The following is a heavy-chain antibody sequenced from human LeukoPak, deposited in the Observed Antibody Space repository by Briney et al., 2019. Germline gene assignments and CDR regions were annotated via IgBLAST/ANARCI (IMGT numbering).Heavy chain of an antibody. D-gene: IGHD4-11*01. Sequence: GASVKVSCKASGGTFSSYAISWVRQAPGQGLEWMGWINPNSGGTNYAQKFQGRVTMTRDTSISTVYMELSSLRSEDTAVYYCARDVRPTTVTTPAFDIWGQGTMVTVSS. CDR3: ARDVRPTTVTTPAFDI. CDR1: GGTFSSYA. CDR2: INPNSGGT. V-gene: IGHV1-2*02. J-gene: IGHJ3*02.